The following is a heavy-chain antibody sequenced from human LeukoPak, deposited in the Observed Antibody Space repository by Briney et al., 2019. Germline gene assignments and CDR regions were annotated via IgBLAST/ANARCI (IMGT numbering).Heavy chain of an antibody. CDR1: GFTFSDYY. Sequence: PGGSLRLSCAASGFTFSDYYMSWIRQAPGKGLEWVSYISSSGSTMYYADSVKGRFTISRDNAKNSLYLQMNSLRADDTAVYYCANFWSGYSPFDYWGQGTLVTVSS. CDR3: ANFWSGYSPFDY. V-gene: IGHV3-11*04. CDR2: ISSSGSTM. J-gene: IGHJ4*02. D-gene: IGHD3-3*01.